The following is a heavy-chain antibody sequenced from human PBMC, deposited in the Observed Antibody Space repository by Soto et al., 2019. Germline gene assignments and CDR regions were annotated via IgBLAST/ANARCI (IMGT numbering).Heavy chain of an antibody. Sequence: QVQLVQSGAEVKEPGASVRVSCKASGYTFINFDISWVRQAAGQGLEWLGWMNPGSGKTGYASKFPGRVALTRDASPGTSHLELSSLTSDDTGVYYCARMASAGTLNWFDPWGQGTLVTVSS. CDR3: ARMASAGTLNWFDP. V-gene: IGHV1-8*02. D-gene: IGHD6-13*01. CDR2: MNPGSGKT. CDR1: GYTFINFD. J-gene: IGHJ5*02.